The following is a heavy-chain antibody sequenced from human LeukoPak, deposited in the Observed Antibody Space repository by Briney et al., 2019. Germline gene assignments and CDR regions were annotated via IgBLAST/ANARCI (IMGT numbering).Heavy chain of an antibody. J-gene: IGHJ6*04. Sequence: SGTLSLTCAVYGGSFSGYYWGWIRQPPGKGPEWIGEINHSGSTNYNPSLKSRVTISVDTSKNQFSLKLSSVTAADTAVYYCANTVGGGYYYYGMDVWGKGTTVTVSS. CDR3: ANTVGGGYYYYGMDV. D-gene: IGHD3-16*01. CDR1: GGSFSGYY. V-gene: IGHV4-34*01. CDR2: INHSGST.